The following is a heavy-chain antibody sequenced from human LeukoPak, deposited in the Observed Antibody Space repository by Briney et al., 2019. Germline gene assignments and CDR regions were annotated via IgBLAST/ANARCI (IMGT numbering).Heavy chain of an antibody. Sequence: GRSLRLSCTASGFTFGDYAMSWVRQAPGKGLEWVGFIRSKAYGGTTEYAASVEGRFTISRDDSKSIAYLQMNSLKTEDTAVYYCTRDEPAAAGFFDYWGQGTLVTVSS. CDR1: GFTFGDYA. CDR3: TRDEPAAAGFFDY. V-gene: IGHV3-49*04. D-gene: IGHD6-13*01. J-gene: IGHJ4*02. CDR2: IRSKAYGGTT.